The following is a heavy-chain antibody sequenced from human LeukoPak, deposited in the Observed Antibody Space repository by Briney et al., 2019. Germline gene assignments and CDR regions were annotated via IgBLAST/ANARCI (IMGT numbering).Heavy chain of an antibody. CDR1: GYTFTSYA. Sequence: ASVKVSCKASGYTFTSYAMHWVRQAPGQRLEWMGWINAGNGNTKYSQKFQGRVTITRDTSASTAYMELSSLRSEDTAVYYCATEGGSSVYCYYGMDVWGQGTTVTVSS. D-gene: IGHD2-15*01. CDR3: ATEGGSSVYCYYGMDV. V-gene: IGHV1-3*01. J-gene: IGHJ6*02. CDR2: INAGNGNT.